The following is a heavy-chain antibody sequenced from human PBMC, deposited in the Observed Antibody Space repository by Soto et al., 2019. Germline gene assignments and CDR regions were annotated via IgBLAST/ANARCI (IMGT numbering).Heavy chain of an antibody. J-gene: IGHJ6*02. V-gene: IGHV1-18*01. Sequence: QVQLVQSGAEVKKPGASVKVSCKASGYTFTSYGISWVRQAPGQGLEWMGWISAYNGNTNYAQKLQGRVTRNTDTSTSTAYRELTSLRSDDTAVYYCARDILRPGMLGNLTYYSYYVMDVWGQGTTVTVSS. CDR3: ARDILRPGMLGNLTYYSYYVMDV. CDR2: ISAYNGNT. CDR1: GYTFTSYG. D-gene: IGHD3-10*02.